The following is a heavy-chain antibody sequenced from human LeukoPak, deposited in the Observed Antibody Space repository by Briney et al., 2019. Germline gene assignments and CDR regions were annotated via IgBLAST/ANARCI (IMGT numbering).Heavy chain of an antibody. Sequence: SVKVSCKASGYTFISYGISWVRQAPGQGLEWMGGIIPIFGTASYAQKFQGRVTITADKSTSTAYMELSSLRSEDTAVYYCARQNPDCSGGSCYHDAFDIWGQGTMVTVSS. J-gene: IGHJ3*02. V-gene: IGHV1-69*06. CDR3: ARQNPDCSGGSCYHDAFDI. CDR2: IIPIFGTA. D-gene: IGHD2-15*01. CDR1: GYTFISYG.